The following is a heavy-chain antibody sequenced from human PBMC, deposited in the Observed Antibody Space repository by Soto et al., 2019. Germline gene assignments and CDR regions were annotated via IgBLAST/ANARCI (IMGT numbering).Heavy chain of an antibody. D-gene: IGHD3-16*01. CDR3: TRGRPLPSMNTGDEPLDI. V-gene: IGHV3-30*03. CDR2: MSFDGTR. Sequence: QVQLVESGGGVVQPGTSLTLSCAASGFTFSNYAMHWVRQAPGKGLEWVAAMSFDGTRYYADSVKGRSTISRDSARNTVFLQTRGLRVDDTALYYCTRGRPLPSMNTGDEPLDIWGQGTMVTFSS. J-gene: IGHJ3*02. CDR1: GFTFSNYA.